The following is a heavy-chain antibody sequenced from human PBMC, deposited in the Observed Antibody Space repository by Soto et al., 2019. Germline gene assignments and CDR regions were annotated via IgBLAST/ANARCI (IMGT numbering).Heavy chain of an antibody. J-gene: IGHJ4*02. CDR3: AKPPRSYCSGDSCTY. CDR2: IYSGGST. D-gene: IGHD2-15*01. CDR1: GFTVSSNY. Sequence: GSLRLSCAASGFTVSSNYMRWVRQAPGKGLEWVSVIYSGGSTYYADSVKGRFAISRDNSKNTLHLQMNSLRDEDTAVYFCAKPPRSYCSGDSCTYWGQGALVTVSS. V-gene: IGHV3-53*01.